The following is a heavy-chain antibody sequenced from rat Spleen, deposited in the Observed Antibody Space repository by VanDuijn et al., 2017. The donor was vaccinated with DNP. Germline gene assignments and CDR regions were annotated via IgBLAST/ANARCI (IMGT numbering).Heavy chain of an antibody. Sequence: EVQLVETGGGLVQPGRSLKLFCAASGFTFSDYYMAWVRQPPAKGLEWVAYIGSAAYAPYYGDSVKGRFTISRDNAKSTLYLQMNSMRSEDTATYYCARHRRASHAMDAWGQGTSVTVSS. V-gene: IGHV5-22*01. CDR3: ARHRRASHAMDA. CDR2: IGSAAYAP. J-gene: IGHJ4*01. CDR1: GFTFSDYY. D-gene: IGHD1-11*01.